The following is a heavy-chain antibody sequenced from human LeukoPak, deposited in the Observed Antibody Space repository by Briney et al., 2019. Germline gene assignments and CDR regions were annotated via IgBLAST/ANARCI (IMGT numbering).Heavy chain of an antibody. Sequence: ASVKVSCKASGFTFTGYYMHWVRQAPGQGLEWMGWINPNNGGTNYAQTFQDRVTMTRDTSISTAYMELSSLRSEDTAVYYCATATRGYSYGIDYWGQGTLVTVSS. CDR2: INPNNGGT. D-gene: IGHD5-18*01. CDR1: GFTFTGYY. V-gene: IGHV1-2*02. J-gene: IGHJ4*02. CDR3: ATATRGYSYGIDY.